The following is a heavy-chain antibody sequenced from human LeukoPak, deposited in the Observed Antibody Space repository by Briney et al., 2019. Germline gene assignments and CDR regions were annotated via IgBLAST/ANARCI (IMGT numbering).Heavy chain of an antibody. CDR1: GFTFSSNW. Sequence: PGGSLRLSCAASGFTFSSNWMSWVRQPPGKGLEWIGSISSGGSTHYIPSLKSRVTISVDTPKNQFSLKLSSVTAADTAVYYCARRSYDGSGYYYVDYWGQGTLVTVSS. CDR2: ISSGGST. D-gene: IGHD3-22*01. J-gene: IGHJ4*02. V-gene: IGHV4-39*01. CDR3: ARRSYDGSGYYYVDY.